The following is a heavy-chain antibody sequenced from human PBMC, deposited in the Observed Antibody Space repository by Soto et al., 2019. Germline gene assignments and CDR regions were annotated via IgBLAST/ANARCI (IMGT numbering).Heavy chain of an antibody. J-gene: IGHJ3*02. D-gene: IGHD2-8*01. CDR2: IIPIFGTA. V-gene: IGHV1-69*13. CDR1: GGTFSSYA. Sequence: ASVKVSCKASGGTFSSYAISWVRQAPGQGLEWMGGIIPIFGTANYAQKFQGRVTITADESTSTAYMELSSLRSEETAVYYCDLGAPRTNGVCGPLNAFDIWGQGTMVTVSS. CDR3: DLGAPRTNGVCGPLNAFDI.